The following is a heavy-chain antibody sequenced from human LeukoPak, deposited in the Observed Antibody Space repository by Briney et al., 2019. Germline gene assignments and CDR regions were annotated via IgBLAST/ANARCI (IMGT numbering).Heavy chain of an antibody. CDR3: AREDHEDTAMPN. Sequence: PSETLSLTCTVSGGSVSSGSYYWSWIRQPPGKGLEWIGYIYYPGSTNYNPSLKSRVTISVDTSKNQFSLKLSSVTAADAAVYYCAREDHEDTAMPNWGQGTLVTVSS. CDR2: IYYPGST. CDR1: GGSVSSGSYY. D-gene: IGHD5-18*01. V-gene: IGHV4-61*01. J-gene: IGHJ4*02.